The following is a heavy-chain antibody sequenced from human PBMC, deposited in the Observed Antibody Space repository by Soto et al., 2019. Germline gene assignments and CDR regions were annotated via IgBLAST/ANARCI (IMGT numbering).Heavy chain of an antibody. CDR2: ISGSGGST. CDR1: GCTFSSYA. D-gene: IGHD4-17*01. Sequence: GSLRLTCTASGCTFSSYAMSWVRQAPGKGLEWVSAISGSGGSTYYADSVKGRFTISRDNSKNTLYLQMNSLRAEDTAVYYCAKDTVGAKTYYYGMDVWGQGTKVTVYS. V-gene: IGHV3-23*01. CDR3: AKDTVGAKTYYYGMDV. J-gene: IGHJ6*02.